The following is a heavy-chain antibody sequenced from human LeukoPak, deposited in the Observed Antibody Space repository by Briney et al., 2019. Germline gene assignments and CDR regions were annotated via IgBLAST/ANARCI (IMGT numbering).Heavy chain of an antibody. CDR2: ISGSGGST. CDR1: GFTFSSYA. D-gene: IGHD3-22*01. Sequence: GGSLRLSCAASGFTFSSYAMSWVRQAPGKGLEWVSAISGSGGSTYYADSVKGRFTISRDNSKNTLYLQMNSLRAEDTAVYYCAKGQHYYDSSGYWESGDYFDYWGQGTLVTVSS. J-gene: IGHJ4*02. CDR3: AKGQHYYDSSGYWESGDYFDY. V-gene: IGHV3-23*01.